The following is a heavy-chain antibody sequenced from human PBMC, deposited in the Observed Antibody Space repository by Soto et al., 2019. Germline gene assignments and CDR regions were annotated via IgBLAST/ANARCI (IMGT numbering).Heavy chain of an antibody. Sequence: SETLSLTCTVSGGSISSGGYYWSWIRQHPGKGLEWIGYIYYSGSTYNNPSLKSRVNISVDTSKNQFSLKLSSVTAADTAVYYWARERQGSSGWYGGMDVWGQGTTVTVSS. J-gene: IGHJ6*02. CDR1: GGSISSGGYY. V-gene: IGHV4-31*03. D-gene: IGHD6-19*01. CDR2: IYYSGST. CDR3: ARERQGSSGWYGGMDV.